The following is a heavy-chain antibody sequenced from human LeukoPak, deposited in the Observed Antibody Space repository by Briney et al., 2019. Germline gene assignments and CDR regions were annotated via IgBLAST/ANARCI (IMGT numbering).Heavy chain of an antibody. D-gene: IGHD3-22*01. Sequence: PSETLSLTCTVSGGSISSYYWSWIRQPPGKGLEWIGYIYYSGSTNYNPSLKSRVTISVDKSKNQFSLKLSSVTAADTAVYYCARVQEDYYDSSGIYYWGQGTLVTVSS. CDR2: IYYSGST. V-gene: IGHV4-59*12. CDR1: GGSISSYY. CDR3: ARVQEDYYDSSGIYY. J-gene: IGHJ4*02.